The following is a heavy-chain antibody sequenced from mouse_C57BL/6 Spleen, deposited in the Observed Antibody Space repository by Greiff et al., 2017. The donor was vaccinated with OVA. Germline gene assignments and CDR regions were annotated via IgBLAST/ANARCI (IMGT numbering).Heavy chain of an antibody. J-gene: IGHJ4*01. Sequence: EVQRVESGGGLVQPKGSLKLSCAASGFSFNTYAMNWVRQAPGKGLEWVARIRSNSNNYATYYADSVKDRFTISRDDSESMLYLQMNNLKTEDTAMYYCVRDTARAMDYWGQGTSVTVSS. CDR3: VRDTARAMDY. CDR2: IRSNSNNYAT. V-gene: IGHV10-1*01. CDR1: GFSFNTYA.